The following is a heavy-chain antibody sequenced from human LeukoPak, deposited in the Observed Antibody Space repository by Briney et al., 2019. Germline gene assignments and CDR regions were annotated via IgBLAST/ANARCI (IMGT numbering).Heavy chain of an antibody. CDR1: GGSISSSSYY. CDR3: AKYHGSYDDY. Sequence: SETLSLTCTVSGGSISSSSYYWGWIRQPPGKGLEWIGSIYYSGSTYYNPSLKSRVTISVDTSKNQFSLKLSSVTAEDTAVYYCAKYHGSYDDYWGQGTLVTVSS. V-gene: IGHV4-39*07. D-gene: IGHD3-22*01. CDR2: IYYSGST. J-gene: IGHJ4*02.